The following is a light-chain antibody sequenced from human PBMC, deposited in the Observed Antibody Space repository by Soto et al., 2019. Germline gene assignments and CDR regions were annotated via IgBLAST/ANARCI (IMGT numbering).Light chain of an antibody. V-gene: IGLV2-11*01. CDR3: CSYAGSFTLV. CDR1: SSDVGGYHF. Sequence: QSVLTQPRSVSGSPGQSVTISCTGTSSDVGGYHFVSWYQQHPGKAPKVMIYDVNKRPSWVPDRFSGSKSGNTASLTISGLQAEDEADYYCCSYAGSFTLVFGGGTKLTVL. CDR2: DVN. J-gene: IGLJ2*01.